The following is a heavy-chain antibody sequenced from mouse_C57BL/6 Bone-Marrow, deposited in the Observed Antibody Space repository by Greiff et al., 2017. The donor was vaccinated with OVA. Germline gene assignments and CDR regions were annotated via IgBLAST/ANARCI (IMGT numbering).Heavy chain of an antibody. V-gene: IGHV1-76*01. CDR3: ARTSGSSYRDAMDY. Sequence: QVQLQQSGAELVRPGASVKLSCKSSGYTFTDYYINWVKQRPGQGLEWIARIYPGSGNTYYNEKFKGKATLTAEKSSSTAYMQLSSLTSEDSAVYYCARTSGSSYRDAMDYWGQGTSVTVSS. D-gene: IGHD1-1*01. CDR2: IYPGSGNT. CDR1: GYTFTDYY. J-gene: IGHJ4*01.